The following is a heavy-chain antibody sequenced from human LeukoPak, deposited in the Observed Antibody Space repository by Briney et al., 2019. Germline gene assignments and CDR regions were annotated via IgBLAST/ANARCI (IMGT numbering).Heavy chain of an antibody. CDR2: ISYDGSNK. CDR1: GFTFSSYA. V-gene: IGHV3-30-3*01. J-gene: IGHJ4*02. D-gene: IGHD2-2*01. Sequence: GGSLRLSCAASGFTFSSYAMHWVRQAPGKGLEWVAVISYDGSNKYYADSVKGRFTISRDNSKNTLYLQMNSLRAEDTAVYYCARDPVVPAAIYSYFDYWGQGTLVTVSS. CDR3: ARDPVVPAAIYSYFDY.